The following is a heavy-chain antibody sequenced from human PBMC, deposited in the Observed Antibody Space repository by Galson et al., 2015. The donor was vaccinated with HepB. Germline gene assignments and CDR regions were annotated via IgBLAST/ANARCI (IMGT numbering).Heavy chain of an antibody. CDR2: ISYDGSNK. CDR1: GFTFSSYG. V-gene: IGHV3-30*18. Sequence: SLRLSCAASGFTFSSYGMHWVRQAPGKGLEWVTVISYDGSNKYYADSVKGRFTISRDNSKNTLYLQMNSLRAEDTAVYYCAKLTTVTTSDFDYWGQGTLVTVSS. D-gene: IGHD4-17*01. CDR3: AKLTTVTTSDFDY. J-gene: IGHJ4*02.